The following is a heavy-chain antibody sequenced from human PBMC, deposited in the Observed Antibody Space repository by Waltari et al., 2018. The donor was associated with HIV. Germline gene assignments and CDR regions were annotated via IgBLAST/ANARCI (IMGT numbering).Heavy chain of an antibody. Sequence: EVQLVESGGGLVKPGGSLRLSCAPSGFTFSNAWMSWVRQAPGKGLEWVGSIKSKTDGGTTDYAAPVKGRFTISRDDSKNTLYLQMNSLKTEDTAVYYCTTDLGALRGEPAVPPYYYYYGMDVWGQGTTVTVSS. CDR3: TTDLGALRGEPAVPPYYYYYGMDV. V-gene: IGHV3-15*01. D-gene: IGHD3-10*01. J-gene: IGHJ6*02. CDR2: IKSKTDGGTT. CDR1: GFTFSNAW.